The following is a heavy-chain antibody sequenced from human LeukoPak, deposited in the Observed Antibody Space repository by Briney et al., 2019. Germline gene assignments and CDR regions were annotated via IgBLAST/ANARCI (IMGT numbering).Heavy chain of an antibody. Sequence: PGGSLRLSCAASGFTLSTHVMHWVRQAPGKGLEWVAVISENGSIKYYADSVRGQFTISRDNSKNTLYLQMNSLTPEDTAVYYCARKVVVVAATDWFDPWGQGTLVTVSP. V-gene: IGHV3-30*04. J-gene: IGHJ5*02. CDR1: GFTLSTHV. D-gene: IGHD2-15*01. CDR3: ARKVVVVAATDWFDP. CDR2: ISENGSIK.